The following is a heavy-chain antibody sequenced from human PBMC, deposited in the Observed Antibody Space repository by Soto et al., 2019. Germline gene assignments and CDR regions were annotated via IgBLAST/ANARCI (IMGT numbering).Heavy chain of an antibody. CDR2: INAGNGNT. CDR3: ARFGYNWHDGLYYYGMDV. CDR1: GYTFTSYA. J-gene: IGHJ6*02. V-gene: IGHV1-3*01. Sequence: QVQLVQSGAEVKKPGASVKVSCKASGYTFTSYAMHWVRQAPGQRLEWMGWINAGNGNTKYSQKFQGRVTITRDTSARTAYMERSSLRSEDTAVSYCARFGYNWHDGLYYYGMDVWGQGPTVTVSS. D-gene: IGHD1-1*01.